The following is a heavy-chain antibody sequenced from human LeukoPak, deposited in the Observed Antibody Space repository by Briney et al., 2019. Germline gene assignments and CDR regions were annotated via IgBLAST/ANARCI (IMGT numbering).Heavy chain of an antibody. D-gene: IGHD5-12*01. Sequence: GGSLRLSCAASGFSFKDAWMSWVRQAPGKGLEWVGRIKSTTDGVTTDYAAPVKGRFTISRDDSRNTLYLQLNSLKTEDTALYYCTRIRGYSAYDFNYWGQGTLVTVSS. V-gene: IGHV3-15*01. CDR1: GFSFKDAW. CDR3: TRIRGYSAYDFNY. CDR2: IKSTTDGVTT. J-gene: IGHJ4*02.